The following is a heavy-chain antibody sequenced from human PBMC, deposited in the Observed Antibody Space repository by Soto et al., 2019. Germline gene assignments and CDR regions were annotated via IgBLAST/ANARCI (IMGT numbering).Heavy chain of an antibody. J-gene: IGHJ6*02. CDR2: IYYSGST. CDR3: ARHRADYYYYGMDV. Sequence: SETLSLTCTVSGGSISSSSYYWGWIRQPPGKGLEWIGSIYYSGSTYYNPSLKSRVTISVDTSKNQFSLKLSSVTAADTAVYYCARHRADYYYYGMDVWGQGTTVT. V-gene: IGHV4-39*01. CDR1: GGSISSSSYY.